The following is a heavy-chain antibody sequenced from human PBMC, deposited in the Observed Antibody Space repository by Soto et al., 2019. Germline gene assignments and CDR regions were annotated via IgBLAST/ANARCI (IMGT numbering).Heavy chain of an antibody. CDR3: ARDRIVATRGYDAFDI. D-gene: IGHD5-12*01. CDR2: IWYDGSNK. CDR1: GFTFSSYG. Sequence: GGSLRLSCAASGFTFSSYGMHWVRQAPGKGLEWVAVIWYDGSNKYYADSVKGRFTISRDNSKNTLYLQMNSLRAEDTAVYYCARDRIVATRGYDAFDIWGQGTMVTVSS. V-gene: IGHV3-33*01. J-gene: IGHJ3*02.